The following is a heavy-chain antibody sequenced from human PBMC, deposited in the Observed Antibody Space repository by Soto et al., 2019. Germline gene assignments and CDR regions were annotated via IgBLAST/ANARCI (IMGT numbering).Heavy chain of an antibody. J-gene: IGHJ4*02. CDR2: IWSHGGT. Sequence: EVQLVESGGGLIQPGGSLRLSCAVSEFRVSNNYMNWVRQAPGKAPEWVSLIWSHGGTSYADSVKGRFTISRDSSKNTLYLQMNSLRVEDTAVYYCARKTDSGGSGGFWGQGTLVTVSS. D-gene: IGHD2-15*01. V-gene: IGHV3-53*01. CDR1: EFRVSNNY. CDR3: ARKTDSGGSGGF.